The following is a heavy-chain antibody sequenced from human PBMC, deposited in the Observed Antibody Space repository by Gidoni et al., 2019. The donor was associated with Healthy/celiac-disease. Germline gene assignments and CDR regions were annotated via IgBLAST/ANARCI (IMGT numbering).Heavy chain of an antibody. D-gene: IGHD6-19*01. CDR3: AKDLTGYSSGWYYFDY. CDR2: IIGSGGST. Sequence: EVQLLESGGGLVQPGGSLRLSCAASGFTFSSYAMSWLRQAPGKGLEWVSAIIGSGGSTYYADSVKGRFTISRDNSKNTLYLQMNSLRAEDTAVYYCAKDLTGYSSGWYYFDYWGQGTLVTVAS. J-gene: IGHJ4*02. V-gene: IGHV3-23*01. CDR1: GFTFSSYA.